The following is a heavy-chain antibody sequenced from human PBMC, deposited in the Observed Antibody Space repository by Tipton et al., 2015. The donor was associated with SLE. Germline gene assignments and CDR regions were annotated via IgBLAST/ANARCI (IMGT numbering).Heavy chain of an antibody. CDR3: AKDESSGWLGGY. Sequence: SLRLSCAASGFTFDDYAMHWVRQAPGKGLEWVSAISGSGGSTYYADSVKGRFTISRDNSKNTLYLQMNSLRAEDTAVYYCAKDESSGWLGGYWGQGTLVTVSS. D-gene: IGHD6-19*01. V-gene: IGHV3-23*01. CDR2: ISGSGGST. CDR1: GFTFDDYA. J-gene: IGHJ4*02.